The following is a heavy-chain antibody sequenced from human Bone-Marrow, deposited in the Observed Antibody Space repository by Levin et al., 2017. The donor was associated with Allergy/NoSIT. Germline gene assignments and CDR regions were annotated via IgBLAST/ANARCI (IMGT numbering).Heavy chain of an antibody. Sequence: SETLSLTCTVSGGSISSGSYYWSWIRQPAGKGLEWIGRTYASGSPDYNPSLKSRVTISVDTSKNQFSLKLSSMNAPDTAVYYCARDLRGNDHGTNTDYYYYYMDVWGKGTTVTVSS. CDR2: TYASGSP. CDR3: ARDLRGNDHGTNTDYYYYYMDV. J-gene: IGHJ6*03. D-gene: IGHD1-1*01. V-gene: IGHV4-61*02. CDR1: GGSISSGSYY.